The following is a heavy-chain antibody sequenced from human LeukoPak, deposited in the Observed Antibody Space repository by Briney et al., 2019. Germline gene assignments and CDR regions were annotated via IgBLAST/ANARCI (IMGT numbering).Heavy chain of an antibody. V-gene: IGHV1-69*06. Sequence: ASVKVSCKASGGTFSSYAISWVRQAPGQGLEWMGGITPIFGTANYAQKFQGRVTITADKSTSTAYMELSSLRSEDTAVYYCARIVAAAGNYYYYVDVWGKGTTVTVSS. CDR1: GGTFSSYA. CDR2: ITPIFGTA. J-gene: IGHJ6*03. CDR3: ARIVAAAGNYYYYVDV. D-gene: IGHD6-13*01.